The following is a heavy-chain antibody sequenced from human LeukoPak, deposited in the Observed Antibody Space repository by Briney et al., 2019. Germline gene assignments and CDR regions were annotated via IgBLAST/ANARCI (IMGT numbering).Heavy chain of an antibody. CDR2: INQDGSGK. D-gene: IGHD6-13*01. CDR1: GFMFTSYW. Sequence: GGSLRLSCAASGFMFTSYWMSWVRQAPGKGLEWVANINQDGSGKYYVHSVKGRFTISRDNAKNSLYLQMNSLRAEDTAVYYCAGSWSPYDAFDIWCQGTMVSVSS. J-gene: IGHJ3*02. V-gene: IGHV3-7*01. CDR3: AGSWSPYDAFDI.